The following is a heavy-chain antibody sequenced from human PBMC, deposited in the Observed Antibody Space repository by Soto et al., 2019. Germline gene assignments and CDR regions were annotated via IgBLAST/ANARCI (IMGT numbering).Heavy chain of an antibody. CDR1: GGSFSDFA. CDR3: ARGGIVAVPAALSSYDDYTTYRFDS. V-gene: IGHV1-69*19. J-gene: IGHJ4*02. D-gene: IGHD2-15*01. Sequence: QVQLAQSGAEVRKPGSSVKVSCRASGGSFSDFAFSWVRQAPGQGLEWMGGVIPMFAATKYAQRFQGRVTISADASTRTVYLGLSSLASDDAAVYYCARGGIVAVPAALSSYDDYTTYRFDSWGQGTLVSVSS. CDR2: VIPMFAAT.